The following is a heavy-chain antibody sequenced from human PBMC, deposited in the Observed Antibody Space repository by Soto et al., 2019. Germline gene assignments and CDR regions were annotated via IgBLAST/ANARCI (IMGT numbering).Heavy chain of an antibody. Sequence: GESLKISCKGSGYSFSGHWIGWVRQTPGKGLEWMGIIYPDYSTTTYSPSFQGQVTISADKSISTAYLQWSSLKASDTAMYYCARYDSPPLAGNWFDPWGQGTLVTVSS. V-gene: IGHV5-51*01. J-gene: IGHJ5*02. CDR1: GYSFSGHW. CDR2: IYPDYSTT. CDR3: ARYDSPPLAGNWFDP. D-gene: IGHD3-22*01.